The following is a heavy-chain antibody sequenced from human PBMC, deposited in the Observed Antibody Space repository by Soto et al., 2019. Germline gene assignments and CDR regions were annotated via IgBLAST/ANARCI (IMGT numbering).Heavy chain of an antibody. Sequence: TSATLSLPWTVSGCSLSSYYYSLIRQPPGKGMDWIGYIYYSGSTNYNPSLKSRVTISVDTSKNQFSLKLSSVTAADTAVYYCARHPLNYDILTGYWGGAFDIWGQGTMVTVSS. J-gene: IGHJ3*02. CDR2: IYYSGST. V-gene: IGHV4-59*08. D-gene: IGHD3-9*01. CDR1: GCSLSSYY. CDR3: ARHPLNYDILTGYWGGAFDI.